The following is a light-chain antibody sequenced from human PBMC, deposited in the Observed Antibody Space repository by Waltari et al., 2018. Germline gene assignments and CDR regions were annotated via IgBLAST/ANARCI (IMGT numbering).Light chain of an antibody. CDR1: SSDVGGYNY. CDR3: CSYAGSSTPYV. Sequence: QSALTQPASVSGSPGQSITISCTGTSSDVGGYNYVSWYQQHPGKAPKLMIYDVSKRPSGVSNRFSGSKSGNPASLTISGLQAEDEADYYCCSYAGSSTPYVFGTGTKVTVL. J-gene: IGLJ1*01. CDR2: DVS. V-gene: IGLV2-23*02.